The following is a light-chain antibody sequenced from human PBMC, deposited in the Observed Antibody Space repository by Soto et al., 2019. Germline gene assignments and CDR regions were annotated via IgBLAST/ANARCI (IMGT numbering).Light chain of an antibody. V-gene: IGKV1-5*03. CDR1: QSISPW. CDR3: QQYNAYSWT. J-gene: IGKJ1*01. CDR2: KAS. Sequence: DIQMTQSPSTLSASVGDRVTITCRASQSISPWLAWYQQKPGRAPKLLIYKASSLESGVPSRFSGSGSGTEFTLTISSLQPDDFANYYCQQYNAYSWTFGQGTKVEIK.